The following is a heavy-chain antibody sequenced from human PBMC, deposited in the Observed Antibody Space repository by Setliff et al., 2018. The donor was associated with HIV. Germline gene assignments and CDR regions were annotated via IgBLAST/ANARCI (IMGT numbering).Heavy chain of an antibody. CDR1: GFTFSNFA. Sequence: GSLRLSCAASGFTFSNFAMSWVRQAPGKGLEWVSAISGSGANTYYADSVKGRFTISRGNSKNTLYLQMNSLRAEDTAVYYCAKFFGGYGDYMGFDYWGQGTLVTVSS. CDR2: ISGSGANT. J-gene: IGHJ4*02. V-gene: IGHV3-23*01. D-gene: IGHD4-17*01. CDR3: AKFFGGYGDYMGFDY.